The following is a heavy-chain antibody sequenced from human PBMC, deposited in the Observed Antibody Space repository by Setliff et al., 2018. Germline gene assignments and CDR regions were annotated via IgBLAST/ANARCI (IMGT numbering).Heavy chain of an antibody. J-gene: IGHJ3*02. CDR1: GFIFSSYE. CDR2: ISDSSFHI. D-gene: IGHD5-12*01. V-gene: IGHV3-21*01. CDR3: ARSEANGGHDPFDI. Sequence: PGGSLRLSCAVSGFIFSSYEMNWVRQAPGKGLEWVSSISDSSFHIYYRDSVKGRFTISRDNAKNSLYLQMNSLRADDTAVYYCARSEANGGHDPFDIWGQGTMVTVSS.